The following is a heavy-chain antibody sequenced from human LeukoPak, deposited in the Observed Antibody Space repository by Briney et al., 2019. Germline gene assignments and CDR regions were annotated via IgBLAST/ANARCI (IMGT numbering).Heavy chain of an antibody. V-gene: IGHV3-53*01. CDR2: IYSGGTT. J-gene: IGHJ4*02. CDR1: GFNVSANY. D-gene: IGHD3-9*01. Sequence: GGSLRLSCAASGFNVSANYMSWVRQAPGKGLEWVSVIYSGGTTYYADSVKGRFTISRHNSKNTLYLQMNNLRAEDTAIYYCAFSYYDILTGYSAFDYWGQGTLVTVSS. CDR3: AFSYYDILTGYSAFDY.